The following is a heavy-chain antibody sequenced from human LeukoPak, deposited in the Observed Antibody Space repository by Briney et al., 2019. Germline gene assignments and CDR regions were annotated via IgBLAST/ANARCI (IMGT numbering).Heavy chain of an antibody. V-gene: IGHV3-30*18. D-gene: IGHD5-18*01. Sequence: GGSLRLSCAASGFTFSSYDMHWVRQAPGKGLEWLAVISHDGSDKYYADSVKGRLTVSRDNSKNTLYLQMNSLRADDTAVYYCAKEPWGAWIQPFDYWGQGTLVTVSS. CDR3: AKEPWGAWIQPFDY. J-gene: IGHJ4*02. CDR2: ISHDGSDK. CDR1: GFTFSSYD.